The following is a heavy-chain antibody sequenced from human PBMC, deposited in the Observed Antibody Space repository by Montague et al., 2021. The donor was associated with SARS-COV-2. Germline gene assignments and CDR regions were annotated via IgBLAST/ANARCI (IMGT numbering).Heavy chain of an antibody. J-gene: IGHJ4*02. Sequence: SESLSLTCTVSGGSISSFYWSWFRQPPGEGLEWIGYISDSGSTNYNPSLTSRVTMSVDTSKNQFSLKVNSVTAADTAVYYCARHYSATLPAVYWGQGILVTVSS. CDR2: ISDSGST. D-gene: IGHD2-15*01. V-gene: IGHV4-59*08. CDR3: ARHYSATLPAVY. CDR1: GGSISSFY.